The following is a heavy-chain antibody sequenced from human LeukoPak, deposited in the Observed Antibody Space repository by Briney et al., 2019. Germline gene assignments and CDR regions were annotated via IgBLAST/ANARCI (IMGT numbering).Heavy chain of an antibody. D-gene: IGHD3-3*01. CDR2: ISYDGGNK. CDR1: GFTFSSYA. J-gene: IGHJ4*02. CDR3: ARPPSLRFLEWWSFGF. V-gene: IGHV3-30*04. Sequence: GGSLRLSCAASGFTFSSYAMHWVRQAPGKGLEWVAVISYDGGNKYYADSVKGRFTVSRDNSKNTLYLQMNSLRAEDTALYYCARPPSLRFLEWWSFGFWGQGTLVTVSS.